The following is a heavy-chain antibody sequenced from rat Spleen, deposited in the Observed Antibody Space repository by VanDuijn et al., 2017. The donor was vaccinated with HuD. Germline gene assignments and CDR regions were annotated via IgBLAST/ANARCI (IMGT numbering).Heavy chain of an antibody. CDR3: AGESNWEGID. Sequence: EVKLVESGGGLVQPGNSLTLSCVSSGFSFRNYGMNWIRQAPKKGLEWIAMIYFDSSKVYYGDTVKGRFTISRDNSKNTLYLEMNSLRSEDTAMYYCAGESNWEGIDWGQGVMVTVSS. CDR1: GFSFRNYG. CDR2: IYFDSSKV. V-gene: IGHV5-54*01. J-gene: IGHJ2*01. D-gene: IGHD5-1*01.